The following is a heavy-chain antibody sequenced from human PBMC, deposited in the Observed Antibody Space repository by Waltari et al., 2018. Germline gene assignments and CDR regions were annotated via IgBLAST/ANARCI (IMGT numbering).Heavy chain of an antibody. J-gene: IGHJ4*02. CDR1: GYSFATHW. CDR2: IDPGDSDT. CDR3: ARQLHIYYVDT. Sequence: EVQLVQSGAEVKQSGESLKISCQGSGYSFATHWIGWVRQMPGKGLEWLGTIDPGDSDTRYSPSCEGKVTISADKSINTAYLQGSSLKASDTAVYYCARQLHIYYVDTWGQGTRVTVSS. V-gene: IGHV5-51*01. D-gene: IGHD3-16*01.